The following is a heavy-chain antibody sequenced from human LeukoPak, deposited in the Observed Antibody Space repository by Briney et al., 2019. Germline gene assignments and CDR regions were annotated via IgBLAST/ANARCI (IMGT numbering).Heavy chain of an antibody. CDR2: IYTGGTT. CDR3: ARDRGDSSGYYLDAFDI. Sequence: GGSLRLSCAASGLTVSSNYMSWVRQAPGKGLEWVSVIYTGGTTYYADSVKGRFSISRHNSNNTLYLQMNSLRVEDTAVYYCARDRGDSSGYYLDAFDIWGQGTMVTVSS. D-gene: IGHD3-22*01. CDR1: GLTVSSNY. J-gene: IGHJ3*02. V-gene: IGHV3-53*04.